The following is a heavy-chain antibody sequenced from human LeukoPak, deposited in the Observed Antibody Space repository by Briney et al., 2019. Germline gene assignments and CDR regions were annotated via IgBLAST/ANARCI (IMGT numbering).Heavy chain of an antibody. D-gene: IGHD3-22*01. Sequence: PGGSLRLSCAASGFTFSSYAVSWVRQAPGKGLEWVSAISGSGGSTYYADSVKGRFTISRDNSKNTLYLKMNSLRAEDTAVYYCAKAYDSSGYYRLRTNHYFDYWGQGTLVTVSS. CDR3: AKAYDSSGYYRLRTNHYFDY. CDR1: GFTFSSYA. V-gene: IGHV3-23*01. J-gene: IGHJ4*02. CDR2: ISGSGGST.